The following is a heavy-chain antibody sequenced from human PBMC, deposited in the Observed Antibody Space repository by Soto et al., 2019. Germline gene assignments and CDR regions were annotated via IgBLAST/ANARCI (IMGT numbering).Heavy chain of an antibody. CDR3: ARGGDYYGMDV. CDR2: ISAYNGNT. J-gene: IGHJ6*02. CDR1: GYTFTSYG. Sequence: VKVSCKASGYTFTSYGISWVRQAPGQGLEWMGWISAYNGNTNYAQKLQGWVTMTRDTSISTAYMELSRLRSDDTAVYYCARGGDYYGMDVWGQGTTVTVSS. V-gene: IGHV1-18*01. D-gene: IGHD1-26*01.